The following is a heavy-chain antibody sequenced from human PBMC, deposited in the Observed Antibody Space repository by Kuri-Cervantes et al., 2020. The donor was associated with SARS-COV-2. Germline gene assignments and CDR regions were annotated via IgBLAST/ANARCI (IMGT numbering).Heavy chain of an antibody. CDR1: GCTFSSYA. CDR2: IIPIFGTA. D-gene: IGHD3-22*01. Sequence: SVKVSCKASGCTFSSYAISWVRQAPGQGLEWMGGIIPIFGTANYAQKFQGRVTITADKSTSTAYMELSSLRSEDTAVYYCARDYYYDSSGYYYRFDYWGQGTLVTVSS. CDR3: ARDYYYDSSGYYYRFDY. V-gene: IGHV1-69*06. J-gene: IGHJ4*02.